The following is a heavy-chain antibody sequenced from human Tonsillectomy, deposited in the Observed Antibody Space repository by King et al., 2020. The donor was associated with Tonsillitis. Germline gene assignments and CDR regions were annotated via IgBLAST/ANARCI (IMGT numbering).Heavy chain of an antibody. CDR1: GYTFTSYD. CDR2: MNPNSGNT. Sequence: QLVQSGAEVKKPGASVKVSCKASGYTFTSYDINWVRQATGQGLEWMGWMNPNSGNTGYAQKFQGRVTMTRNTSISTAYMELSSLRSEDTAVYYCARGHYYDSSGYYRFAASDIWGQGTTVTVSS. D-gene: IGHD3-22*01. CDR3: ARGHYYDSSGYYRFAASDI. V-gene: IGHV1-8*01. J-gene: IGHJ3*02.